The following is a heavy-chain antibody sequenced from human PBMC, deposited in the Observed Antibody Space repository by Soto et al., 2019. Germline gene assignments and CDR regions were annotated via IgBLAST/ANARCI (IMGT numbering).Heavy chain of an antibody. CDR2: IYHSGST. Sequence: QVQLRESGPGLVKTSGTLSLTCAVSGGSISTITWWSWVRQPPGKGLQWIGEIYHSGSTNYNPSLKSRVTRSVDKSKNQFSLELSSVTAADTAVYYCARDLGSCSSTSCRPCDYWGQGTLVTVSS. CDR3: ARDLGSCSSTSCRPCDY. J-gene: IGHJ4*02. V-gene: IGHV4-4*02. CDR1: GGSISTITW. D-gene: IGHD2-2*03.